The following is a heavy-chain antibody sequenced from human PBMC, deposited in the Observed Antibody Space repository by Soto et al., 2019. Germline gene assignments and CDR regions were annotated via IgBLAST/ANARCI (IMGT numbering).Heavy chain of an antibody. V-gene: IGHV3-21*01. CDR2: ISSSSSYI. D-gene: IGHD5-12*01. J-gene: IGHJ6*02. CDR3: ARVGVTKRGSYYYYGMDV. CDR1: GFTFSNYS. Sequence: EVQLVESWGGLVKPGGSLRLSCAASGFTFSNYSMNWVRQAPGKGLEWVSSISSSSSYIYYADSVKGRFTIFRDNAKNSLYLQMNSLRAEDTAVYYCARVGVTKRGSYYYYGMDVCRQGTTVTVSS.